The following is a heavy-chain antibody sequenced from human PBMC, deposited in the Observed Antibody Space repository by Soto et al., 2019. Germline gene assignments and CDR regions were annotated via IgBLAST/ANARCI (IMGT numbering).Heavy chain of an antibody. CDR3: AYIRG. CDR1: WFTFSDLA. V-gene: IGHV3-73*02. CDR2: IRRKSDNYAT. J-gene: IGHJ4*02. D-gene: IGHD3-3*02. Sequence: EVQLVESGGGLVQPGGSLKLSCAASWFTFSDLAVDWVRQAPGKGLEWVGRIRRKSDNYATTYGESVKGRYTISRDDSKNTAYLQMNNLRTEDTAVYYCAYIRGWGQGTLVTVSS.